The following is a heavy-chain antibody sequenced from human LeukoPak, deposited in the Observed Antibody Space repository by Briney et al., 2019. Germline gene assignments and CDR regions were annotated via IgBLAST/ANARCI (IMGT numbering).Heavy chain of an antibody. CDR3: SRGIDSGSPPLGTFEI. Sequence: ASVKVSCKASGYSFTTYGITWVRQAPGQGLEWMGWISANNGNTNYAQKLQGRVTMTTDTSISTAYMELRSLRSDDTAIYYCSRGIDSGSPPLGTFEIWGQGTMVTVSS. CDR2: ISANNGNT. D-gene: IGHD1-26*01. V-gene: IGHV1-18*01. CDR1: GYSFTTYG. J-gene: IGHJ3*02.